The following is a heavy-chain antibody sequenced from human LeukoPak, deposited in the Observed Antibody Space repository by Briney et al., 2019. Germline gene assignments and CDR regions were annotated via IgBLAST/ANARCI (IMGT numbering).Heavy chain of an antibody. J-gene: IGHJ6*04. CDR1: GFTFSSYW. CDR2: IKQDGTEQ. CDR3: ARRGYSYGCLDV. Sequence: GGSLRLSCAASGFTFSSYWMNWVRQTPGQGLEWVANIKQDGTEQFYVDSVRGRFTISRDNAKNSLYLQMNSLRAEDTAVYYCARRGYSYGCLDVWGKGTAVTVSS. D-gene: IGHD5-18*01. V-gene: IGHV3-7*01.